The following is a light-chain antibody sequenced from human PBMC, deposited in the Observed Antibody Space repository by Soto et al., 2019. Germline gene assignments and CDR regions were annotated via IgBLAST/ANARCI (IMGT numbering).Light chain of an antibody. CDR2: LGS. J-gene: IGKJ1*01. V-gene: IGKV2-28*01. CDR3: MQTLQTPPA. CDR1: QSLLHSNGYNY. Sequence: DIAMTQSPLSLSVTPGEPASISCRSSQSLLHSNGYNYLDWYLQKPGQSPQLLIYLGSNRASGVPDRFSGSGSGTDFILKISRVEAEDVGVYYCMQTLQTPPAFGQGAKVEV.